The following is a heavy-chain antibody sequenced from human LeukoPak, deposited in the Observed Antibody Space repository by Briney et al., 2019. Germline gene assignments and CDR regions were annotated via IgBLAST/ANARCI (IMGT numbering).Heavy chain of an antibody. D-gene: IGHD5-18*01. V-gene: IGHV4-59*01. CDR2: IANGNT. CDR3: ARDKAHSYGRYFDP. J-gene: IGHJ5*02. Sequence: NPSETLSLTCSVAGSSISTYYWNWIRQTPGKGLEWIGHIANGNTDYNPSLKSRVTISVDTSKNQFSLKLTSVSAEDTAVYYCARDKAHSYGRYFDPWGQGALVIVSS. CDR1: GSSISTYY.